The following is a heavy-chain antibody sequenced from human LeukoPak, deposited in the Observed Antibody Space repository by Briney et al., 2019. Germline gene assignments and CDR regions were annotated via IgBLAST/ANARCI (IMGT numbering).Heavy chain of an antibody. CDR1: GGSISSYY. J-gene: IGHJ4*02. CDR2: IYTSGST. D-gene: IGHD4-11*01. V-gene: IGHV4-4*07. Sequence: SETLSLTCTVSGGSISSYYWSWIRQPAGKGLEWIGRIYTSGSTNYNPSLKSRVTISVDKSKSQFSLKLSSVTAADTAVYYCAGDLGTSNYGYWGQGTLVTVSS. CDR3: AGDLGTSNYGY.